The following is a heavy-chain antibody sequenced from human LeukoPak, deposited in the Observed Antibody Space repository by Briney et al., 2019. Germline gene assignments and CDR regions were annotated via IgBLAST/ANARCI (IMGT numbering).Heavy chain of an antibody. CDR2: ISSSSSYI. CDR1: GFTFSSYS. J-gene: IGHJ5*02. V-gene: IGHV3-21*01. D-gene: IGHD3-22*01. CDR3: ARVVVGNWFDP. Sequence: GGPLRLSCAASGFTFSSYSMNWVRQAPGKGLEWVSSISSSSSYIYYADSVKGRFTISRDNAKNSLYLQMNSLRAEDTAVYYCARVVVGNWFDPWGQGTLVTVSS.